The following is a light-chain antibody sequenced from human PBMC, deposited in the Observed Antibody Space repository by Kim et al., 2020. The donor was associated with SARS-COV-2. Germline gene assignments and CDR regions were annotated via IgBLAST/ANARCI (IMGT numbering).Light chain of an antibody. Sequence: SYELTQPPSVSVAPGKTARITCAGDALPKQYAYWYQQKPGQAPVLVIYKDSERPSGIPERFSGSSSGTTVTLTISGVQAEDEADYYCQSADSSGWVFGGGTQLTVL. J-gene: IGLJ3*02. CDR1: ALPKQY. CDR2: KDS. V-gene: IGLV3-25*03. CDR3: QSADSSGWV.